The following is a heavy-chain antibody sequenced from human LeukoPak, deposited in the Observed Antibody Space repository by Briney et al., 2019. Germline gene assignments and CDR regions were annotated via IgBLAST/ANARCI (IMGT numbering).Heavy chain of an antibody. V-gene: IGHV4-34*01. CDR1: GGSFSGYY. D-gene: IGHD3-16*02. CDR2: INHSGST. CDR3: ARDLRLGELSSTAYFDY. J-gene: IGHJ4*02. Sequence: SETLSLTCAVYGGSFSGYYWSWIRQPPGKGLEWIGEINHSGSTNYNPSLKSRVTISVDTSKNQFSLKLSSVTAADTAVYYCARDLRLGELSSTAYFDYWGQGTLVTVSS.